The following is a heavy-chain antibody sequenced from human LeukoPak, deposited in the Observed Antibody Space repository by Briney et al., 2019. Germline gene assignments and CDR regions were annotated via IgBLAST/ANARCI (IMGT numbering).Heavy chain of an antibody. Sequence: KSGGSLRLSCAASGFTFTNNFMSWVRQAPGKGLEWVSSISGTSNYIYYADSLKGRFTISRDNAKNSLYLEMNSLSAEDTAVYYCAKGGRYCGSTSCRYSYYYMDVWGKGTTVTISS. CDR1: GFTFTNNF. CDR2: ISGTSNYI. V-gene: IGHV3-21*01. D-gene: IGHD2-2*01. J-gene: IGHJ6*03. CDR3: AKGGRYCGSTSCRYSYYYMDV.